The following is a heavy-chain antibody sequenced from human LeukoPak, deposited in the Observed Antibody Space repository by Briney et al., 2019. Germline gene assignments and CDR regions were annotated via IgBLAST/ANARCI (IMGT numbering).Heavy chain of an antibody. CDR1: GFTFSSYG. CDR3: ARAASRTGDY. CDR2: IWYDGSNK. D-gene: IGHD1-1*01. V-gene: IGHV3-33*01. Sequence: GGSLRLSCAASGFTFSSYGMHWVRQAPGKGLEWVAVIWYDGSNKYYADSVKGRFTISRDNAQNSLYLQLNSLRVEDTAVYFCARAASRTGDYWGQGTLVTVSS. J-gene: IGHJ4*02.